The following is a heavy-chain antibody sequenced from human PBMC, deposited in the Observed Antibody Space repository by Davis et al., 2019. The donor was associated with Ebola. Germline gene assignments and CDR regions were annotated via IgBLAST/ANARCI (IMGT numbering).Heavy chain of an antibody. V-gene: IGHV3-20*04. Sequence: GESLKISCAASGFTIDNYGMTWVRQVPGKGLEWVSGINWDGTARGYADSLKGRFSISRDNAKNSLYLQMNSLRAEDTAFYYCAKERSYDFWSGSDFWGQGTLVTVSS. CDR1: GFTIDNYG. CDR2: INWDGTAR. CDR3: AKERSYDFWSGSDF. J-gene: IGHJ4*02. D-gene: IGHD3-3*01.